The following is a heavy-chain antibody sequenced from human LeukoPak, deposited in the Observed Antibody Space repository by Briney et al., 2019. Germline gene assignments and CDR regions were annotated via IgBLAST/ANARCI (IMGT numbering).Heavy chain of an antibody. CDR1: GYTFTSYD. J-gene: IGHJ5*02. V-gene: IGHV1-8*02. Sequence: GASVKVSCKASGYTFTSYDINWVRQASGHGLEWMGWMNPKSAHTGLAQRFQGRVTLTRNTSISTAYMELSSLTSEDTAMYYCTRGPSYHSKWVGGMWFDPWGQGTLVSVSS. CDR3: TRGPSYHSKWVGGMWFDP. D-gene: IGHD3-10*01. CDR2: MNPKSAHT.